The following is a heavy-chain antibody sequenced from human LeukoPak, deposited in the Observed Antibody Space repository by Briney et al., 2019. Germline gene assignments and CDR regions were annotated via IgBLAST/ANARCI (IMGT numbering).Heavy chain of an antibody. CDR3: ARLGSAATGAPPYYYYYVDV. V-gene: IGHV4-59*11. Sequence: SETLSLTCTVSGVSISYHSWSWIRQTPLKGLEWIANIYDNGNTDYSPSLQSRVTISTATSETQFSLRLKSVTAADTAVYYCARLGSAATGAPPYYYYYVDVWGKGTTVTVSS. CDR1: GVSISYHS. J-gene: IGHJ6*03. D-gene: IGHD1-26*01. CDR2: IYDNGNT.